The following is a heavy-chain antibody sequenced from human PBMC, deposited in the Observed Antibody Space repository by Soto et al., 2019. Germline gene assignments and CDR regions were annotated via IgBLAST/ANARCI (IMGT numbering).Heavy chain of an antibody. J-gene: IGHJ4*02. CDR1: GYTFTSYD. CDR3: ARTWGDLDY. V-gene: IGHV1-8*01. CDR2: MNPNSGNT. D-gene: IGHD3-16*01. Sequence: ASVKVSCKTSGYTFTSYDINWVRQATGQGLEWVGWMNPNSGNTGNAQKFQGRVTMTRDTSISTAYMELSSLTSEETAIYYCARTWGDLDYWGQGTLVTVSS.